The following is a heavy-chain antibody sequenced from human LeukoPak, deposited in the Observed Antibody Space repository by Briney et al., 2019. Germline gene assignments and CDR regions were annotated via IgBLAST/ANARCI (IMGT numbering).Heavy chain of an antibody. Sequence: GGSLRLSCTASGFIFSGSWMAWMRQAPGKGLEWVAIIKKDGSEKYYVDSMKGRFTISRDNAKNSLFLQMNSLRAEDTAIYYCTTDTWYSAGHWGQGTLVTVSS. J-gene: IGHJ4*02. D-gene: IGHD2-15*01. CDR3: TTDTWYSAGH. V-gene: IGHV3-7*03. CDR1: GFIFSGSW. CDR2: IKKDGSEK.